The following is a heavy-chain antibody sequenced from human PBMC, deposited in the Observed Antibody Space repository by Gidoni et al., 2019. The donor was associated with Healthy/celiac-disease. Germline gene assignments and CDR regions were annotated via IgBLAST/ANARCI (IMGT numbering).Heavy chain of an antibody. J-gene: IGHJ4*02. D-gene: IGHD6-19*01. CDR1: GGTFRSYA. CDR3: AREGTIAVAGTGFDY. CDR2: IIPIFGTA. V-gene: IGHV1-69*01. Sequence: QVQLVQSGAEVKKPGSSVKVSCKASGGTFRSYALRWVQQAPGQGLEWMGGIIPIFGTANYAQKFQGRVTITADESTSTAYMELSSLRSEDTAVYYCAREGTIAVAGTGFDYWGQGTLVTVSS.